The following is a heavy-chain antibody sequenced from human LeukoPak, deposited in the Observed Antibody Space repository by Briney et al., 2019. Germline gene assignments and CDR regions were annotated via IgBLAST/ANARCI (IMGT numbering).Heavy chain of an antibody. D-gene: IGHD5-18*01. Sequence: GGSLRLSCAASGFTVSSNYISWVRQAPGKGLEWVSVIYSGGSTYYADSVKGRFTISRDNSKNTLYLQMNSLRAEDTAVYYCARDRGYSYGYYYYYYMDVWGKGTTVTISS. CDR2: IYSGGST. V-gene: IGHV3-66*01. CDR1: GFTVSSNY. CDR3: ARDRGYSYGYYYYYYMDV. J-gene: IGHJ6*03.